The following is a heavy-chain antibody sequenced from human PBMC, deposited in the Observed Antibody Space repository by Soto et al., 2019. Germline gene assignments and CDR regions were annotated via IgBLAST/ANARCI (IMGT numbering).Heavy chain of an antibody. V-gene: IGHV3-33*01. J-gene: IGHJ3*02. D-gene: IGHD6-13*01. CDR3: ARPVPAAVTDDAFDI. CDR1: GSTFTSYG. CDR2: IWYDGSNK. Sequence: GGSLRPSCGDSGSTFTSYGTAWVRQAPGKGLEWGGVIWYDGSNKYNAHSVKGRFPIPRANSKATPYWQMTSLRAQDPAVYYCARPVPAAVTDDAFDIWGQGTMVTVSS.